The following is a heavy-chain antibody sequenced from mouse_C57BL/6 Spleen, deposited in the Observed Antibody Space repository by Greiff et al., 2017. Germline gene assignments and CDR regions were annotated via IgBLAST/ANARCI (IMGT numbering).Heavy chain of an antibody. CDR2: IHPNSGST. CDR1: GYTFTSYW. CDR3: ARPYGSSYVYFGV. D-gene: IGHD1-1*01. V-gene: IGHV1-64*01. J-gene: IGHJ1*03. Sequence: VQLQQPGAELVKPGASVKLSCKASGYTFTSYWMHWVKQRPGQGLEWIGMIHPNSGSTNYNEKFKSKATLTVDKSSSTAYMQLSSLTSEDSAVYYCARPYGSSYVYFGVWGTGTTVTVSS.